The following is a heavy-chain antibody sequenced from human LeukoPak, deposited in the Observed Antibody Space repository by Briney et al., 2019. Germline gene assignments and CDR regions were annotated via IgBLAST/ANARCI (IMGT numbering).Heavy chain of an antibody. CDR2: INPNSGGT. CDR1: GGTFSSYA. Sequence: ASVKVSCKASGGTFSSYAISWVRQAPGQGLEWMGWINPNSGGTNYAQKFQGRVTMTRDTSISTAYMELSRLRSDDTAVYYCARFGRGSYDYWGQGTLVTVSS. CDR3: ARFGRGSYDY. V-gene: IGHV1-2*02. D-gene: IGHD1-26*01. J-gene: IGHJ4*02.